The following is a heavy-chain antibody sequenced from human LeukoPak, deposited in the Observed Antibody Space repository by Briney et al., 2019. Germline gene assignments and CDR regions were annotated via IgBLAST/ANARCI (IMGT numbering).Heavy chain of an antibody. J-gene: IGHJ4*02. CDR3: ARDQGRDGYND. CDR2: IYYSGIT. CDR1: GGTFSGYY. D-gene: IGHD5-24*01. Sequence: SETLSLTCAVYGGTFSGYYWSWIRQPPGKGLEWIGYIYYSGITNYNPSLKSRVTISVDTSKSQFSLKLSSVTAADTAVYYCARDQGRDGYNDWGQGTLVTVSS. V-gene: IGHV4-59*01.